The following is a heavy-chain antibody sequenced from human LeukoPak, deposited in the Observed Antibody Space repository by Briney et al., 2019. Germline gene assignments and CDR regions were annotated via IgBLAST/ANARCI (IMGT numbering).Heavy chain of an antibody. Sequence: PGGSLRLSCAASGFTFSSYWMHWVRQAPGKGLEWVAVIWYDGSNKYYADSVKGRFTISRDNSKNTLYLQMNSLRAEDTAVYYCARDVGARWYSSNAGGNYYYYGMDVWGQGTTVTVSS. CDR3: ARDVGARWYSSNAGGNYYYYGMDV. CDR2: IWYDGSNK. CDR1: GFTFSSYW. J-gene: IGHJ6*02. V-gene: IGHV3-33*08. D-gene: IGHD2-2*01.